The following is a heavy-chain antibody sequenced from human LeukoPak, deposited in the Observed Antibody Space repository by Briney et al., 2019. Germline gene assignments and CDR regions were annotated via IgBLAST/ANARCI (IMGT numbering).Heavy chain of an antibody. CDR2: IIPIFGTA. CDR3: AREPVVVTAHFDY. J-gene: IGHJ4*02. CDR1: GGTFSSYA. D-gene: IGHD2-21*02. Sequence: ASVKVSCKASGGTFSSYAISWVRQAPGQGLEWMGGIIPIFGTANYAQKFQGRVTITADESTSTAYMELSSLRSEDTAVYYCAREPVVVTAHFDYWGQGTLVTVSS. V-gene: IGHV1-69*13.